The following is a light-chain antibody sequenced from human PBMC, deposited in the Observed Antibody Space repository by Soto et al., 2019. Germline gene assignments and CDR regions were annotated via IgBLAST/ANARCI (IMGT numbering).Light chain of an antibody. J-gene: IGKJ5*01. CDR1: QSLNTD. CDR2: GAS. V-gene: IGKV3-15*01. CDR3: QQYKSWPPIT. Sequence: EILMTQSPDSLSVSPGETATLSCRASQSLNTDLAWYQQKPGQAPRLLLHGASTRATGISTRFSGGGSGTEFTLTISGLQSEDSAVYYCQQYKSWPPITFGQGTRLEI.